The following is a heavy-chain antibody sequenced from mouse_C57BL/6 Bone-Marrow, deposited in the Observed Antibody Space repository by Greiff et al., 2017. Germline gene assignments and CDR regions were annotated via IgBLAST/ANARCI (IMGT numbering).Heavy chain of an antibody. V-gene: IGHV5-4*01. Sequence: EVHLVESGGGLVKPGGSLKLSCAASGFTFSSYAMSWVRQTPEKRLEWVATISDGGSYTYYPDNVKGRFTISRDNAKNNLYLQMSHLKSEDTAMYYCARDPRPVAPYGYFDVWGTGTTVTVSS. CDR3: ARDPRPVAPYGYFDV. J-gene: IGHJ1*03. CDR2: ISDGGSYT. D-gene: IGHD1-1*01. CDR1: GFTFSSYA.